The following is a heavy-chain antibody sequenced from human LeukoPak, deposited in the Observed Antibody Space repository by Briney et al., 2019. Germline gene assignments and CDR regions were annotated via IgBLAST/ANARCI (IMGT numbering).Heavy chain of an antibody. D-gene: IGHD2-21*01. J-gene: IGHJ3*01. V-gene: IGHV4-38-2*02. CDR3: ARAFCVGECFVLHIFFDS. CDR1: GYSISSGYF. CDR2: IYQRATV. Sequence: SETLSLTCNVSGYSISSGYFWGWVRQAPGKGLEWIGSIYQRATVHYNPSLKSRVTISLDTSKNHFSLNLRSMQASDTAVYYCARAFCVGECFVLHIFFDSWGQGTMVTVSS.